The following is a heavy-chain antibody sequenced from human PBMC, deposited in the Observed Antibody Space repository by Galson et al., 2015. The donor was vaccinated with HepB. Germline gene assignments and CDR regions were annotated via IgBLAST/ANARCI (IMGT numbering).Heavy chain of an antibody. CDR1: GFTLSSYA. CDR3: ARRALGSGFTPAAL. D-gene: IGHD3-22*01. CDR2: MTISGGST. V-gene: IGHV3-23*01. Sequence: SLRLSCAASGFTLSSYAMSWVRQAPGKGLEWVSVMTISGGSTYYADSVKGRFTISRDTSENTLHLLMNSLRADDTAVYYCARRALGSGFTPAALWGQGTLVTVSS. J-gene: IGHJ4*02.